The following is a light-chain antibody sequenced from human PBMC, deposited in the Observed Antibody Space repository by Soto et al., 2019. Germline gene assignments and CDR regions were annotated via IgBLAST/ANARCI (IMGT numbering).Light chain of an antibody. J-gene: IGKJ2*01. CDR2: AAS. V-gene: IGKV1-9*01. CDR1: QGISSY. Sequence: DIQLTQSPSFLSASVGDRVTITCQASQGISSYLAWFQQKPGKAPNLLIYAASTLQSGVPSRFSGSGSGTEFTLTISSLQPEDFATYYCQQLNSYPYTFGQGTKLEIK. CDR3: QQLNSYPYT.